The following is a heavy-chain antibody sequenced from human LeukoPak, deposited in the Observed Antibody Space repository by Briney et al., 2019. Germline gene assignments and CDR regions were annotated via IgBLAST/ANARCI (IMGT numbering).Heavy chain of an antibody. V-gene: IGHV3-7*01. CDR3: VRPSWNYLRAAFDL. CDR1: GFTFTSYA. CDR2: IKQDGSEE. J-gene: IGHJ3*01. Sequence: GGSLRLSCAASGFTFTSYAMSWVRQAPGKGLEWVANIKQDGSEEYYVDSVKGRFTISRDNAKNSLYLQMNSLRAEDTAVYYCVRPSWNYLRAAFDLWGQGTMVIVSS. D-gene: IGHD1-7*01.